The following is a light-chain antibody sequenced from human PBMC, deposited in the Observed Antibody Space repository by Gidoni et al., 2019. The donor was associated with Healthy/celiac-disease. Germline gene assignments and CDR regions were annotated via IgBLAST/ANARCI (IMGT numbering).Light chain of an antibody. CDR2: AAS. CDR1: QSISSY. CDR3: QQSYSTPLP. J-gene: IGKJ5*01. Sequence: DIQMNQSPSSLSASVGDRVTITCRASQSISSYLNWYQQKPGKAPKLLIYAASSLQSGVPSRFSCSGSGTDFTLTIRSLQPEDFATYYCQQSYSTPLPFGPXTRLEIK. V-gene: IGKV1-39*01.